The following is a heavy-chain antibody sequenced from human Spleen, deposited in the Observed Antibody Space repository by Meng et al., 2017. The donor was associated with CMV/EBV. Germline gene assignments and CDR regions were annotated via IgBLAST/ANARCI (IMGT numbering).Heavy chain of an antibody. D-gene: IGHD2-2*02. CDR3: ARGYYCRSTSCYSPYYFDY. CDR2: ITGSGDST. CDR1: GFTFRSYA. V-gene: IGHV3-23*01. J-gene: IGHJ4*02. Sequence: GESLKISCAASGFTFRSYAMSWVRQAPGKGLEWVSSITGSGDSTYHADSVKGRFTISRDNSKNTLYLQMNSLRAEDTAVYFCARGYYCRSTSCYSPYYFDYWGQGTLVTVSS.